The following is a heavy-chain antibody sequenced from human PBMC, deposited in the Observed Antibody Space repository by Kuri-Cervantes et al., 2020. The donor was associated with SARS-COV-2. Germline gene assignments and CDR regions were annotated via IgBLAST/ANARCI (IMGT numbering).Heavy chain of an antibody. Sequence: GSLRLSCTVSGGSIGSYYWSWIRQPPGKGLEWIGYIYYSGSTNYNPSLKSRVTISVDTSKNQFSLKLSSVTAADTAVYYCARKGLWSGYLNWGQGTLVTVSS. J-gene: IGHJ4*02. D-gene: IGHD3-3*01. V-gene: IGHV4-59*12. CDR1: GGSIGSYY. CDR3: ARKGLWSGYLN. CDR2: IYYSGST.